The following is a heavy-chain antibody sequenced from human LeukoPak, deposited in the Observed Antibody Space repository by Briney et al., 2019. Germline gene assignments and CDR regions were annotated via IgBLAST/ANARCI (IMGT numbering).Heavy chain of an antibody. CDR2: ISGSGGST. J-gene: IGHJ3*02. CDR3: AKHQNPMVGSCYRRCFAFDI. V-gene: IGHV3-23*01. D-gene: IGHD2-15*01. CDR1: GFTFSSYA. Sequence: GGSVRLSCAASGFTFSSYAMSWVRQAAGKGLEWLSAISGSGGSTYYAASVKGRFTISRHNSQNTLYLQMNSLTAEDTAVYYCAKHQNPMVGSCYRRCFAFDIWGQGTMVTVSS.